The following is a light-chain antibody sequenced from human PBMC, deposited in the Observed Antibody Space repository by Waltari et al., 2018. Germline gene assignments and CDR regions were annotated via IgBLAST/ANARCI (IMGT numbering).Light chain of an antibody. J-gene: IGLJ3*02. CDR1: LSNIESNT. CDR2: GDN. CDR3: AGWDDRLNGPV. Sequence: QSVLTQPPSASGTPGQRVTISCSGSLSNIESNTVNWYRQLPGTAPKLLIYGDNPRPCGVPERFPGSKSGHSTFPGISGLQSGNEADYYWAGWDDRLNGPVFGGGTKLTVL. V-gene: IGLV1-44*01.